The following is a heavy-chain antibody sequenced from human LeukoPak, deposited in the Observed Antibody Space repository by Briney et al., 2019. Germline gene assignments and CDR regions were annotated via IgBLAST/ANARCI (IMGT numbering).Heavy chain of an antibody. CDR1: GYSFSGYA. CDR2: ISAYSGDT. D-gene: IGHD4-17*01. Sequence: GASVKVPCKASGYSFSGYAISWVRQAPGQGLEWMGRISAYSGDTKYAQNFQGRLTMTTDTSTSTAYMELRSLRSDDTAVYFCARPGTSYGDYGWYFDLWGRGTLVTVSS. CDR3: ARPGTSYGDYGWYFDL. J-gene: IGHJ2*01. V-gene: IGHV1-18*04.